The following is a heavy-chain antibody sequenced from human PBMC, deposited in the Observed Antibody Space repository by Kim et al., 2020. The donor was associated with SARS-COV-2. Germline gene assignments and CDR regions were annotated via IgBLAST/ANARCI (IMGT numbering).Heavy chain of an antibody. V-gene: IGHV3-33*01. CDR2: IWYDGSNK. J-gene: IGHJ6*02. D-gene: IGHD3-10*01. CDR1: GFTFSSYG. CDR3: ARDRVLLWFGEYYGMDV. Sequence: GGSLRLSCAASGFTFSSYGMHWVRQAPGKGLEWVAVIWYDGSNKYYADSVKGRFTISRDNSKNTLYLQMNSLRAEDTAVYYCARDRVLLWFGEYYGMDVWGQGTTVTVSS.